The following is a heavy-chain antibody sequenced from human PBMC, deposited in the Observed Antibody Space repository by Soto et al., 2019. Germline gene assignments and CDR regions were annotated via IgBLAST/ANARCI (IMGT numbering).Heavy chain of an antibody. D-gene: IGHD3-16*01. V-gene: IGHV1-2*04. Sequence: ASVKVSCKASGYTFAGNYMHWVRQAPGQGLEWMGWINPNSGGTNYAQKFQGWVTMTRDTSISTAYMELSRLRSDDTAVYYCARGLGGLYYYYYGMDVWGQGTTVTVS. CDR2: INPNSGGT. CDR3: ARGLGGLYYYYYGMDV. J-gene: IGHJ6*02. CDR1: GYTFAGNY.